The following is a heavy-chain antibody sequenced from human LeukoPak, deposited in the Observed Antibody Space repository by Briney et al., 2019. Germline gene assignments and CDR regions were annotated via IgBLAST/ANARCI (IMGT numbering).Heavy chain of an antibody. J-gene: IGHJ5*02. Sequence: GGSLRLSCAASGFTFSSYSMNWVRQAPGKGLEWVSSISSSSSYIYYADSVKGRFTISRDNAKNSLYLQMNSLRAEDTAVYYCERDSRKGYCSSTSCYARNNWFDPWGQGTLVTVSS. CDR3: ERDSRKGYCSSTSCYARNNWFDP. CDR1: GFTFSSYS. V-gene: IGHV3-21*01. CDR2: ISSSSSYI. D-gene: IGHD2-2*01.